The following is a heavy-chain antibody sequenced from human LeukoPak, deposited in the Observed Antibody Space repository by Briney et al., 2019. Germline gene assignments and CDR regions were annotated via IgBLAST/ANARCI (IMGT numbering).Heavy chain of an antibody. Sequence: GGSLRLSCASSGFTFNNYGMSWVRLAPGKGLEWVSGISGSGDNTYYADSVKGRFTISRDNSKNTLYLQMNSLRAEDTAVYYCAKWRVYCSGGSCPLDAFDIWGQGTMVTVSS. CDR2: ISGSGDNT. J-gene: IGHJ3*02. CDR3: AKWRVYCSGGSCPLDAFDI. D-gene: IGHD2-15*01. CDR1: GFTFNNYG. V-gene: IGHV3-23*01.